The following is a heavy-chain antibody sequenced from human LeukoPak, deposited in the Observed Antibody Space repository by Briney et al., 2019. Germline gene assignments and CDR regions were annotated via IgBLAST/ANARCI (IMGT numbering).Heavy chain of an antibody. J-gene: IGHJ5*02. CDR3: ARAGKYYDILTGFSSMGFDP. CDR2: MNPNSGNT. CDR1: GYTFTSYD. D-gene: IGHD3-9*01. V-gene: IGHV1-8*03. Sequence: ASVKVSCKASGYTFTSYDINWVRQATGQELEWMGWMNPNSGNTGYAQKFQGRVTITRNTSISTAYMELSSLRSEDTAVYYCARAGKYYDILTGFSSMGFDPWGQGTLVTVSS.